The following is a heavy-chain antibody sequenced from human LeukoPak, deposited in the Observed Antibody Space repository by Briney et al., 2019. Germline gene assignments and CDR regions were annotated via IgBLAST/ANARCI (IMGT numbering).Heavy chain of an antibody. J-gene: IGHJ5*02. CDR1: GGSISNYH. V-gene: IGHV4-59*08. Sequence: SETLSLTCTVSGGSISNYHWSWIRQSPGKGLEWIGYIYYSGDTNYNPSLKSRLTISLDTSKNQVSLRLNSVTAADTAVYHCARKDGDLWGQGTLVTVSS. CDR2: IYYSGDT. CDR3: ARKDGDL.